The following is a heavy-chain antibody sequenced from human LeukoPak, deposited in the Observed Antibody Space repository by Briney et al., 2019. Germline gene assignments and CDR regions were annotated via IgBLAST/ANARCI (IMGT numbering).Heavy chain of an antibody. CDR2: ISSTGST. CDR1: GGSISSYY. V-gene: IGHV4-4*07. CDR3: ARDQTYSGSGIYTYFDY. D-gene: IGHD3-10*01. Sequence: PLETLSLTCTVSGGSISSYYWSWIRQPAGKGLEYLGRISSTGSTNYNPSLRSRVTISADTSKNHFSLKLTSVTAADTAVYYCARDQTYSGSGIYTYFDYWGQGILVTVSS. J-gene: IGHJ4*02.